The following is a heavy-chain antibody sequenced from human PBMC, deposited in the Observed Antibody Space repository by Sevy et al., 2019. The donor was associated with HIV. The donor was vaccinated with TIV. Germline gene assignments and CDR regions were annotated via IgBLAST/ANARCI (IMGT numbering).Heavy chain of an antibody. J-gene: IGHJ5*02. Sequence: SETLSLTCTVSAGSISSGGYYWSWIRQHPGKGLEWIGYIYYSGSTYYNPSLKSRVTISVDTSKNQFSLKLSSVTAADTAVYYCARDFGQQLSGFDPWGQGTLVTVSS. V-gene: IGHV4-31*03. D-gene: IGHD6-13*01. CDR1: AGSISSGGYY. CDR3: ARDFGQQLSGFDP. CDR2: IYYSGST.